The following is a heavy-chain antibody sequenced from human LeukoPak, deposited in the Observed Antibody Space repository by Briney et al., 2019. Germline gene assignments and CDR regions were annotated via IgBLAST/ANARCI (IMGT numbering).Heavy chain of an antibody. CDR1: GYSFTSYW. V-gene: IGHV5-51*01. CDR2: IYPGDSDT. J-gene: IGHJ6*02. CDR3: ARLNDYASSGYYYPYYYYYGMDV. D-gene: IGHD3-22*01. Sequence: GESLKISCKGSGYSFTSYWIGWVRQMPGKGLEWMGIIYPGDSDTRYSPSFQGQVTISADKSTSTAYLQWSSLKASDTAMYYCARLNDYASSGYYYPYYYYYGMDVWGQGTTVTVSS.